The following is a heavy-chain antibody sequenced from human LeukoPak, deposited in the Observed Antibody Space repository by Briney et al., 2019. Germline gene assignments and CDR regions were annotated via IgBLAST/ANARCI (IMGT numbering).Heavy chain of an antibody. Sequence: ASVKVSCKPSGGTFSSYAISWVRQAPGQGLEWMGGIIPIFGTANYAQKFQGRVTITTDESTSTAYMELSSLRSEDTAVYYCAKASYDIVVVVAATPAPTFDIWGQGTMVTVSS. CDR2: IIPIFGTA. V-gene: IGHV1-69*05. D-gene: IGHD2-15*01. J-gene: IGHJ3*02. CDR1: GGTFSSYA. CDR3: AKASYDIVVVVAATPAPTFDI.